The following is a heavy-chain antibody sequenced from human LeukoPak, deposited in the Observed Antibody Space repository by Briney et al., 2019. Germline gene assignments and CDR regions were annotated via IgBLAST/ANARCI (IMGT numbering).Heavy chain of an antibody. Sequence: GGSLRLSCAASGFTFSSYAMSWVRQPPGKGLEWVAAISGSGGSTYYADSVKGRFTISRDNSKNTLCLQRNRLRGEDTAVYYCAKGAGLSVAGLEYWGQGTLVSVSS. J-gene: IGHJ4*02. D-gene: IGHD6-19*01. CDR3: AKGAGLSVAGLEY. V-gene: IGHV3-23*01. CDR1: GFTFSSYA. CDR2: ISGSGGST.